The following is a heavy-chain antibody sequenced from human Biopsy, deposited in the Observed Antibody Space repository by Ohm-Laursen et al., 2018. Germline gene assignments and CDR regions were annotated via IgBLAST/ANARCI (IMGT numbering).Heavy chain of an antibody. J-gene: IGHJ6*02. CDR3: ARIPILVVPAAIVYRHRRHLQGLDV. CDR1: GFSLNTRGMS. D-gene: IGHD2-2*02. V-gene: IGHV2-70*16. Sequence: PTQTLTLTCTLSGFSLNTRGMSVTWIRQPPGKALERLARIDWVDAKFYSESLQTRLTISKGTSENHVVLTLSDVAPVDTATYYCARIPILVVPAAIVYRHRRHLQGLDVWGQGTTVIVSS. CDR2: IDWVDAK.